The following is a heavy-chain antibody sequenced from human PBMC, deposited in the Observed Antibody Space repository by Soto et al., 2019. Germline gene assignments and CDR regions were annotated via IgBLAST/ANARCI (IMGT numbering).Heavy chain of an antibody. D-gene: IGHD6-13*01. J-gene: IGHJ5*01. CDR3: ANSPYSGSWFDY. CDR2: ISGSGGST. Sequence: PGGSLRLSCAASGFTFSSYAMSWVRQAPGKGLEWVSAISGSGGSTYYADSVKGRFTISRDNSKNTLYLQMSSLRAEDTAVYYCANSPYSGSWFDYWGQGTRVTVSS. V-gene: IGHV3-23*01. CDR1: GFTFSSYA.